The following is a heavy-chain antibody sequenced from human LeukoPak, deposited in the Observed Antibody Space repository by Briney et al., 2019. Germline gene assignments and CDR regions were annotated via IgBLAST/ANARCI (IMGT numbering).Heavy chain of an antibody. Sequence: SETLSLTCTVSGGSISSSSYYWGWIRQPPGKGLEWIGSIYYSGSTYYNPSLKSRVTISVDTSKNQFSLKLSSVTAADTAVYYCASVIAAAGLGWFDPWGQGTLVTVSS. CDR1: GGSISSSSYY. V-gene: IGHV4-39*01. D-gene: IGHD6-13*01. J-gene: IGHJ5*02. CDR2: IYYSGST. CDR3: ASVIAAAGLGWFDP.